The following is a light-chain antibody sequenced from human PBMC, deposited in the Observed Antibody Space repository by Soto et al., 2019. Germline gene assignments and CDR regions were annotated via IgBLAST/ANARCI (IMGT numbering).Light chain of an antibody. CDR2: AAS. J-gene: IGKJ1*01. V-gene: IGKV3-20*01. CDR3: QHYGTSPRP. Sequence: EIVLTQSPGTLSLFPGERATFSCRASQSVSSTYLAWYQQKPGQAPRLLIYAASTRATGIPDRFSGSGSGRDFTLTISRLEPEDLAVYYCQHYGTSPRPFGQGTKVEIK. CDR1: QSVSSTY.